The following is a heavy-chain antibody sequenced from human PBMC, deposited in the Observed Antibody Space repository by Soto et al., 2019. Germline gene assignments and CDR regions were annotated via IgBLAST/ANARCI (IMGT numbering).Heavy chain of an antibody. CDR1: GGSITSGNSYS. CDR2: ISQTGAT. D-gene: IGHD5-12*01. Sequence: PSETLSLTCAVSGGSITSGNSYSWAWIRQPPGRGLEWIGSISQTGATSYNPSLKSRVSVSLDKSKNQFSLRLSSVTAADMAVYYCARDFGYSGMDVWGQGTTVTVSS. V-gene: IGHV4-30-2*01. CDR3: ARDFGYSGMDV. J-gene: IGHJ6*02.